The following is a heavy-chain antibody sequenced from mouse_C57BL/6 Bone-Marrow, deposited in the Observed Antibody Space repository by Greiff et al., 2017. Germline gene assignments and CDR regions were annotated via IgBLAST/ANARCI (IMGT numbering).Heavy chain of an antibody. CDR2: INPSSGYT. V-gene: IGHV1-4*01. Sequence: VQLQQSGAELARPGASVKMSCKASGYTFTSYTMHWVKQRPGQGLEWIGYINPSSGYTKYNQKFKDKATLTADKSSSTAYMQLSSLTSEDSAVYYVARWAYGNYVSWFAYWGQGTLVTVSA. CDR3: ARWAYGNYVSWFAY. D-gene: IGHD2-1*01. J-gene: IGHJ3*01. CDR1: GYTFTSYT.